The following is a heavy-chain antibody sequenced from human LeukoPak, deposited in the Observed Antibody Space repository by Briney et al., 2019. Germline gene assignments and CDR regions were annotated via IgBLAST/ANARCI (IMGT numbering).Heavy chain of an antibody. V-gene: IGHV4-30-4*01. D-gene: IGHD3-22*01. J-gene: IGHJ3*01. CDR2: IYYSGST. CDR3: ARHRGYVGAFDV. Sequence: PSETLSLTCTVSGGSINSGDYYWNWIRQPPGKGLEWIGYIYYSGSTYYNPSLKSRVTISVDTSKNQFSLNLSSVTASETAVYYCARHRGYVGAFDVWGRGTMVTVSS. CDR1: GGSINSGDYY.